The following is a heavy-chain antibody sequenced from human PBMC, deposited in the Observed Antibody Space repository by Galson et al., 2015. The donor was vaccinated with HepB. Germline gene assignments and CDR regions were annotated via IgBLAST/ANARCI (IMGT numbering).Heavy chain of an antibody. CDR1: GYTFIDYY. CDR2: INPNNGGT. CDR3: ARSGRSLTLLPTRGWPHY. V-gene: IGHV1-2*02. D-gene: IGHD1-14*01. J-gene: IGHJ4*02. Sequence: SVKVSCKASGYTFIDYYIHWVRQAPGQGLEWMGWINPNNGGTNFAQKFQGRVTMTGDTSVNTAYMELNRLTFGDTAFYFCARSGRSLTLLPTRGWPHYWGQGTQVIVSS.